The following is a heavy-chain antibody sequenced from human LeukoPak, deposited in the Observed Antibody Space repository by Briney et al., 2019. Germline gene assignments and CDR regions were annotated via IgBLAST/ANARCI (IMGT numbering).Heavy chain of an antibody. D-gene: IGHD3-22*01. CDR1: GFTFSSYA. CDR2: ISGSGGST. CDR3: AKDYDSSGWAAFDI. J-gene: IGHJ3*02. V-gene: IGHV3-23*01. Sequence: GGSLRLSCAASGFTFSSYAMSWVRQAPGKGLEWVSGISGSGGSTYYADSVKGRFTMSRDNSKNTLYLQMNSLRAEDTAVYYCAKDYDSSGWAAFDIWGQGTMVTVSS.